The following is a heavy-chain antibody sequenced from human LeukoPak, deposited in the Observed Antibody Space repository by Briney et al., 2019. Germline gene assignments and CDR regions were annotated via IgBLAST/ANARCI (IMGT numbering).Heavy chain of an antibody. CDR3: ARDRPPDYYGSGSYSLGRRGVDY. CDR2: IKQDGSEK. CDR1: GFTFSNYW. D-gene: IGHD3-10*01. J-gene: IGHJ4*02. Sequence: PGGSLRLSCAASGFTFSNYWMSWVRQAPGKGLEWVANIKQDGSEKYYVDSVKGRFTISRDNTKNSLYLQVNSLRAEDTAVYYCARDRPPDYYGSGSYSLGRRGVDYWGQGTLVTVSS. V-gene: IGHV3-7*01.